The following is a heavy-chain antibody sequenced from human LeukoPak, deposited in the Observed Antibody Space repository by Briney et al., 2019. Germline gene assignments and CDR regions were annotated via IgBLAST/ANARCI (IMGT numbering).Heavy chain of an antibody. CDR2: IWYDGSNK. Sequence: GGSLRLSCAASGFTFGSYGMHWVRQAPGKGLEWVAVIWYDGSNKYYADSVKGRFTISRDNSKNTLYLQMNSLRAEDTAVYYCARDGGGVVPAAISHWGQGTLVTVSS. CDR1: GFTFGSYG. D-gene: IGHD2-2*02. J-gene: IGHJ4*02. CDR3: ARDGGGVVPAAISH. V-gene: IGHV3-33*08.